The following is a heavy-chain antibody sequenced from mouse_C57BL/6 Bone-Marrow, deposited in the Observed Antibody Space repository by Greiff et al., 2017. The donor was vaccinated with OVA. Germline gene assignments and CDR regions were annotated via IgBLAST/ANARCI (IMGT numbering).Heavy chain of an antibody. V-gene: IGHV1-81*01. D-gene: IGHD1-1*01. CDR2: IYPRSGNT. J-gene: IGHJ2*01. Sequence: VQLQQSGAELARPGASVKLSCKASGYTFTSYGISWVKQRTGQGLEWIGEIYPRSGNTYYNEKFKGKATLTADKSSSTAYMELRSLTSEDSAVYFCARSPITTPLYYFDYWGQGTTLTVSS. CDR3: ARSPITTPLYYFDY. CDR1: GYTFTSYG.